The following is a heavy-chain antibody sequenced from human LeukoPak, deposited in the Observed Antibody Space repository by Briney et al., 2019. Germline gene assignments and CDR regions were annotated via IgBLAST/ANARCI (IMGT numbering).Heavy chain of an antibody. Sequence: SVKVSCKASGGTFSSYAISWVRQAPGQGLEGLGGIIPIFGTANYAQKFQGRVTITADESTSTAYMELSSLRSEDTAVYYCASGVAAAENDAFDIWGQGTMVTVSS. V-gene: IGHV1-69*13. CDR2: IIPIFGTA. CDR3: ASGVAAAENDAFDI. J-gene: IGHJ3*02. D-gene: IGHD6-13*01. CDR1: GGTFSSYA.